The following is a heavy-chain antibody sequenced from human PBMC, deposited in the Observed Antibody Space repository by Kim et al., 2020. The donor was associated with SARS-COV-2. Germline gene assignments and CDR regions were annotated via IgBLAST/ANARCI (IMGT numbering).Heavy chain of an antibody. Sequence: SETLSLTCTVSGGSISSYYWSWIRQPPGKGLEWIGYIYYSGSTNYNPSLKSRVTISVDTSKNQFSLKLSSVTAADTAVYYCARDWVDWATVNWYFDLWGRGTLVTVSS. CDR3: ARDWVDWATVNWYFDL. CDR2: IYYSGST. D-gene: IGHD4-17*01. V-gene: IGHV4-59*13. J-gene: IGHJ2*01. CDR1: GGSISSYY.